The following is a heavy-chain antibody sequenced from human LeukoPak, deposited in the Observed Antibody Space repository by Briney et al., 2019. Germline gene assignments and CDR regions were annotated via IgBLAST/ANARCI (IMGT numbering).Heavy chain of an antibody. CDR2: ISAYNGNT. CDR3: ARVPSGGPFDY. V-gene: IGHV1-18*01. CDR1: GYSFTSYG. Sequence: ASVKVSFTASGYSFTSYGISWVRQAPGQGLEWMGWISAYNGNTNYAQRLQGRVTMTTDTSTSTAYMELRSLTSDDTAVYYCARVPSGGPFDYRGQGTLVTVSS. J-gene: IGHJ4*02. D-gene: IGHD2-15*01.